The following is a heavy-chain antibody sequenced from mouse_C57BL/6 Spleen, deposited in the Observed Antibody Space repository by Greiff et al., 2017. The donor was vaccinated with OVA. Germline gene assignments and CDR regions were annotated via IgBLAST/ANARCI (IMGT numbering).Heavy chain of an antibody. Sequence: QVQLQQPGAELVMPGASVKLSCKASGYTFTSYWMHWVKQRPGQGLEWIGEIDPSDSYTNYNQKFKGKSTLTVDKSSSTAYMQLSSLTSEDSAVYYCARVVAGDYAMDYWGKGTSVTVSS. CDR1: GYTFTSYW. J-gene: IGHJ4*01. CDR3: ARVVAGDYAMDY. D-gene: IGHD1-1*01. V-gene: IGHV1-69*01. CDR2: IDPSDSYT.